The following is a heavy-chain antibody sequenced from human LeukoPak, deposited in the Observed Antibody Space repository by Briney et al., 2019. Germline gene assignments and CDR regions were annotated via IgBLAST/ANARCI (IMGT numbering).Heavy chain of an antibody. J-gene: IGHJ6*02. CDR3: ARDSLLYCSGGSCYSGVPYYYYGMDV. V-gene: IGHV3-30-3*01. Sequence: GGSLRLSCAASGLTFSSYAMHWVRQAPGKGLEWVAVISYDGSNKYYADSVKGRFTISRDNSKNTLYLQMNSLRAEDTAVYYCARDSLLYCSGGSCYSGVPYYYYGMDVWGQGTTVTVSS. D-gene: IGHD2-15*01. CDR2: ISYDGSNK. CDR1: GLTFSSYA.